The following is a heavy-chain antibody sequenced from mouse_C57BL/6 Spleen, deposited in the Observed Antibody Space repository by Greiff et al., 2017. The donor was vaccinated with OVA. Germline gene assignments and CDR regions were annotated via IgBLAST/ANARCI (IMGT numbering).Heavy chain of an antibody. Sequence: EVKLVESGGGLVKPGGSLKLSCAASGFTFSSYAMSWVRQTPEKRLEWVATISDGGSYTYYPDNVKGRFTISRDNAKNNLYLQMSHLKSEDTAMDYCAREATMVTTSSCAYWGQGTLVTVSA. CDR3: AREATMVTTSSCAY. CDR1: GFTFSSYA. CDR2: ISDGGSYT. J-gene: IGHJ3*01. V-gene: IGHV5-4*01. D-gene: IGHD2-2*01.